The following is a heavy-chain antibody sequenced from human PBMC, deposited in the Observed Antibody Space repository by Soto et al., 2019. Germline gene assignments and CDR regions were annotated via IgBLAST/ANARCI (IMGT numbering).Heavy chain of an antibody. CDR1: GFTFINSW. CDR2: INPDGSYL. Sequence: EVQLVESGGGSVQPGGSLRLSCVASGFTFINSWMNWVRQAPGKGQVGVPRINPDGSYLHYTDAVKGRFTISRDNAKNTLYLQLNSLRAGDTAVYYYTRDSYDETYYYGMDLWGLGTTVTVSS. CDR3: TRDSYDETYYYGMDL. J-gene: IGHJ6*02. V-gene: IGHV3-74*01. D-gene: IGHD3-16*01.